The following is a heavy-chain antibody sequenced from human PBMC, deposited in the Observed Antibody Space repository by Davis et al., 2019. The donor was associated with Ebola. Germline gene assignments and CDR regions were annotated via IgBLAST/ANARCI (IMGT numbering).Heavy chain of an antibody. Sequence: PSETLSLTCTVSGGSISNYYWSWIRQPPGKGLEWIGYIYNSGSTNYNPSLKSRVTISVDTSKNQFSLKLSSVTAADAAVYYCARAGYSSSRGWFDPWGQGTLVTVSS. D-gene: IGHD6-13*01. CDR1: GGSISNYY. CDR2: IYNSGST. V-gene: IGHV4-59*01. CDR3: ARAGYSSSRGWFDP. J-gene: IGHJ5*02.